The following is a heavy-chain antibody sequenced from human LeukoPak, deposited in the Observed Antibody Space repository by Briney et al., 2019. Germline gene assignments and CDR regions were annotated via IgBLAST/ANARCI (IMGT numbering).Heavy chain of an antibody. CDR2: ISAYGGNT. CDR1: GYTFTSYG. J-gene: IGHJ4*02. CDR3: ARDRRGSGWFNY. V-gene: IGHV1-18*01. D-gene: IGHD6-19*01. Sequence: ASVKVSCKASGYTFTSYGISWVRQAPGQGLEWMGWISAYGGNTKSAQKFQGRVTMTTDTSTSTAYMELRSLTFDDTAVYYCARDRRGSGWFNYWGQGTVVTVSS.